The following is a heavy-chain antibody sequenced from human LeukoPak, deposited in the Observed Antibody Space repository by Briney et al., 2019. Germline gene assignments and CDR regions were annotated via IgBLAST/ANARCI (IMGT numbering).Heavy chain of an antibody. D-gene: IGHD3-22*01. V-gene: IGHV3-30*02. CDR3: AKSQARGYYDSSGLDY. Sequence: GGSLRLSCAASGFTFSSYGMHWVRQAPGKGLEWVAFIRYDGSNKYYADSVKGRFTISRDNSKITLYLQMNSLRAEDTAVYYCAKSQARGYYDSSGLDYWGQGTLVTVSS. CDR2: IRYDGSNK. J-gene: IGHJ4*02. CDR1: GFTFSSYG.